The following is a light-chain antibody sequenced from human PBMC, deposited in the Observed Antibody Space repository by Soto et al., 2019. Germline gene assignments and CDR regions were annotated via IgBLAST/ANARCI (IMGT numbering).Light chain of an antibody. CDR2: DGN. CDR1: SSDIGYYDY. CDR3: SSFTNTNNVV. J-gene: IGLJ2*01. Sequence: QSALTQPASVSGAPGQTITISCTGTSSDIGYYDYVAWYQQHPDKVPRLMIFDGNLRPSGISHRFSGSKSGNTASLTISGLQAEDEADYCCSSFTNTNNVVFGGGTKLTVL. V-gene: IGLV2-14*01.